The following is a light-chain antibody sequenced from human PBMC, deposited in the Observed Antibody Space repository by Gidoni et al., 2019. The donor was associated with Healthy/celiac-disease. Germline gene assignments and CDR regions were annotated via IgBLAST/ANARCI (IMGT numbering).Light chain of an antibody. CDR2: GAS. Sequence: PGERATLSCRASQSVSSSYLAWYQQKPGQAPRLLIYGASSRATGIPDRFSGSGSGTDFTLTISRLEPEDFAVYYCQQYGSSRTFGQGTKVEIK. CDR1: QSVSSSY. V-gene: IGKV3-20*01. J-gene: IGKJ1*01. CDR3: QQYGSSRT.